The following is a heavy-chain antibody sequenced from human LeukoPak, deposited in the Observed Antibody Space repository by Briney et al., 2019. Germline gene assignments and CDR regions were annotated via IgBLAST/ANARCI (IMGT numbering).Heavy chain of an antibody. Sequence: PSETLSLTCTVSGGSISSYYWSWIRQPAGKGLEWIGRIYTSGSTNYNPSLKSRVTMSVDTPKNQFSLKLSSVTAADTAVYYCARGVATSTGYYYYYGMDVWGQGTTVTVS. D-gene: IGHD2-15*01. CDR1: GGSISSYY. V-gene: IGHV4-4*07. CDR2: IYTSGST. CDR3: ARGVATSTGYYYYYGMDV. J-gene: IGHJ6*02.